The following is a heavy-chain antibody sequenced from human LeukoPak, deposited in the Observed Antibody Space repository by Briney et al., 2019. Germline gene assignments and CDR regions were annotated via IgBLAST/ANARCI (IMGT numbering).Heavy chain of an antibody. CDR1: GGSISIHY. Sequence: SETLSLTCTVSGGSISIHYWSWIRQPPGKGLEWIAYLLDSVNTKDNPSLQSRLTPSAATSNSQCSLRASSVTAAATAVYYCATIKRGSIFGYFDFWGQGIKVTVSS. CDR3: ATIKRGSIFGYFDF. D-gene: IGHD5-18*01. CDR2: LLDSVNT. J-gene: IGHJ4*01. V-gene: IGHV4-59*11.